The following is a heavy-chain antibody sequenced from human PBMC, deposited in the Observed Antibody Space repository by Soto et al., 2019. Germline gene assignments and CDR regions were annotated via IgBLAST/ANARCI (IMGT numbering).Heavy chain of an antibody. J-gene: IGHJ4*02. CDR2: ISSSSSYI. V-gene: IGHV3-21*01. CDR1: GGNFSSFS. CDR3: ESDKLYNGSTLDY. D-gene: IGHD1-26*01. Sequence: RLSYAASGGNFSSFSINCVRQNPGKGLEWVSSISSSSSYIYYADSVKGRFTISRDNAKNSLYLQMNSLRAEDTAVYYCESDKLYNGSTLDYLGQGTLVTVSS.